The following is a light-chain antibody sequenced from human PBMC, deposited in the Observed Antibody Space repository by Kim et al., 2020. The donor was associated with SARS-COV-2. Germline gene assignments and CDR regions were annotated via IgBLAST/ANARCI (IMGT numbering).Light chain of an antibody. J-gene: IGKJ1*01. CDR3: QQGYRTPRT. CDR1: QTISRY. Sequence: ASVGDGVTITCRASQTISRYLNWYQQKPGKAPKLLIYAASSLQSGVPSRFSGSGSGTDFTLTISSLQPEDFATYHCQQGYRTPRTFGQGTKVDIK. CDR2: AAS. V-gene: IGKV1-39*01.